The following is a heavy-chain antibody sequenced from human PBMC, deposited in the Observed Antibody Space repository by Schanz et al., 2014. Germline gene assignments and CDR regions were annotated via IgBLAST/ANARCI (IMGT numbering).Heavy chain of an antibody. Sequence: EVQLVESGGGLIQPGGSLRLSCAVSGFTVSSNYMSWVRQAPGKGLEWVSTVYMSAASTRYADSVKGRFIISRDSSKTTLFLQMNSLRPEDTALYFCARDEGRDGYNLAFDVWGQGTLVTVSS. J-gene: IGHJ3*01. CDR1: GFTVSSNY. CDR2: VYMSAAST. D-gene: IGHD5-12*01. V-gene: IGHV3-53*01. CDR3: ARDEGRDGYNLAFDV.